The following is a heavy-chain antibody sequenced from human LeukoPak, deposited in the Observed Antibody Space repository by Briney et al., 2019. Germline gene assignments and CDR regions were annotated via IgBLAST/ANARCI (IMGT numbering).Heavy chain of an antibody. V-gene: IGHV3-20*04. CDR2: INWNGGST. CDR1: GFTFDDYG. D-gene: IGHD3-22*01. J-gene: IGHJ4*02. Sequence: GGSLRLSCAASGFTFDDYGMSWVRQAPGKGLEWVSGINWNGGSTGYADSVKGRFTISRDNSKNTLYLQMNSLRAEDTAVYYCARAHYYDSRFDYWGQGTLVTVSS. CDR3: ARAHYYDSRFDY.